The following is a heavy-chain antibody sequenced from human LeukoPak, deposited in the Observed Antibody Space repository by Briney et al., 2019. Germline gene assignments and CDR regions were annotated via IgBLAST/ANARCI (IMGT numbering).Heavy chain of an antibody. Sequence: GGSLRLSCAASGFIFRNYAIHWVRQAPGKGLEWVAVISSDGNNKNYADSVKGRFTVSRDNSKNTPYLQMNSLRAEDTAVYYCAKSVYSGSPRVLDYWGQGTLVTVSS. CDR1: GFIFRNYA. D-gene: IGHD1-26*01. CDR3: AKSVYSGSPRVLDY. V-gene: IGHV3-30*04. J-gene: IGHJ4*02. CDR2: ISSDGNNK.